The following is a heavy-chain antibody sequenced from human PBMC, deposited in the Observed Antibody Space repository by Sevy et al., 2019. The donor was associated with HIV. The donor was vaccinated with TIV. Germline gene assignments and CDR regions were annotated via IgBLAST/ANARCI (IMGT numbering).Heavy chain of an antibody. CDR1: GYTFTSYD. D-gene: IGHD6-13*01. CDR3: ARTEPGIAAYGMDV. Sequence: ASVKVSCKASGYTFTSYDINWVRQATGQGLEWMEWMNPNSGNTGYAQKFQGRVTMTRNTSISTAYMELSSLRSEDTAVYYCARTEPGIAAYGMDVWGQGTTVTVSS. J-gene: IGHJ6*02. V-gene: IGHV1-8*01. CDR2: MNPNSGNT.